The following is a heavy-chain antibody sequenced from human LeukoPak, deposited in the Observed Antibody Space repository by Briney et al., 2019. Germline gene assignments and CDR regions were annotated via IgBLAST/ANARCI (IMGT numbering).Heavy chain of an antibody. V-gene: IGHV3-23*01. Sequence: GGSLRLSCAFSGFTFTNYAMSWVRQAPGKGLERISGITDSGRSTYFADSVRGRFTISRDKSKNTLYLQMNSLRAEDTALYFCAKDGGGNCYDPIDYWGQGILVTVSS. D-gene: IGHD2-21*01. CDR2: ITDSGRST. CDR3: AKDGGGNCYDPIDY. J-gene: IGHJ4*02. CDR1: GFTFTNYA.